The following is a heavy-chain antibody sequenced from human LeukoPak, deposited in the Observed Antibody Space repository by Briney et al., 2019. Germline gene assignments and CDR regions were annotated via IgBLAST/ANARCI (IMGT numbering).Heavy chain of an antibody. CDR1: GYTFTTYG. D-gene: IGHD3-10*01. V-gene: IGHV1-18*01. J-gene: IGHJ3*02. Sequence: ASVNVSCKASGYTFTTYGITWVRQAPGRGLEWMGWISAYNGNTNYAQKLQGRVTITADKSTSTAYMELSSLRSEDTAVYYCARSMVRGVILPDAFDIWGQGTMVTVSS. CDR3: ARSMVRGVILPDAFDI. CDR2: ISAYNGNT.